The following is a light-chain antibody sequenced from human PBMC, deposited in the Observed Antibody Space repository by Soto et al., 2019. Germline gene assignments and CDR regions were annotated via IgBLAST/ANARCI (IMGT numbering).Light chain of an antibody. CDR2: DAS. Sequence: EIVMTQSPATLSVSPGERATLSCRASQSVRSNLAWYQQKPGKAPRLLIYDASTRDTGIPARFSGSGSGTEFTLTISSLQSEDYAVYYCQPYNDWPSWTFGQGTKVEIK. CDR1: QSVRSN. CDR3: QPYNDWPSWT. J-gene: IGKJ1*01. V-gene: IGKV3D-15*01.